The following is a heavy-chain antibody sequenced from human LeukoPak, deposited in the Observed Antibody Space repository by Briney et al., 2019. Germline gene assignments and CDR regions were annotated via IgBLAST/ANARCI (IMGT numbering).Heavy chain of an antibody. D-gene: IGHD6-19*01. Sequence: ASVKVTCKASGYTLTYYYMHWVRHAPGQGLEWVGWINPNSGGTNYAQKLQGRVTMTRGTSNSTAYMELSRLRSDDTAVYYRARVAAAGTIFFDYWGQGTLGTVSS. CDR2: INPNSGGT. V-gene: IGHV1-2*02. J-gene: IGHJ4*02. CDR1: GYTLTYYY. CDR3: ARVAAAGTIFFDY.